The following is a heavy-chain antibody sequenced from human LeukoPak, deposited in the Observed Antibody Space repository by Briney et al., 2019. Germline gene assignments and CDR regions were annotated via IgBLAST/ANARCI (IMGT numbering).Heavy chain of an antibody. V-gene: IGHV3-48*04. CDR2: ISSSGSTI. CDR3: ARGLSSSSWYFDAFDI. Sequence: GGSLRLSCAASGFTFSSYSMNWVRQAPGKGLEWVSYISSSGSTIYYADSVKGRFTISRDNAKNSLYLQMNSLRAEDTAVYYCARGLSSSSWYFDAFDIWGQGTMVTVSS. CDR1: GFTFSSYS. J-gene: IGHJ3*02. D-gene: IGHD6-13*01.